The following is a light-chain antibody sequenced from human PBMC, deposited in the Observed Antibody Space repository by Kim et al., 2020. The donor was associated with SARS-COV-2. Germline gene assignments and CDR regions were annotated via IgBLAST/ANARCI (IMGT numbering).Light chain of an antibody. Sequence: GQRVTISCSGSASNIRPNTINWYPHLPGSAPKLLIYGSTQRPSGVPDRFSGSKSGTSASLAISGLQSDDEADYYCASWDDILNGILFGGGTQLTVL. CDR3: ASWDDILNGIL. J-gene: IGLJ2*01. V-gene: IGLV1-44*01. CDR2: GST. CDR1: ASNIRPNT.